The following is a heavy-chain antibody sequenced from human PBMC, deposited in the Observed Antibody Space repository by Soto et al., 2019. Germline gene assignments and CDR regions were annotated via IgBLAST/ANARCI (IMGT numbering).Heavy chain of an antibody. Sequence: QVQLVESGGDLVKPGGSLRLSCEASGFTFSDFQMSWVRQAPGKGLEWISYISGGGTTTYNADSVKGRFAISRDNAKNSLFLQMDSLRAEDTAVYYCARDLRGYDSKSYYYYYDMDVWGNGTTVTVSS. V-gene: IGHV3-11*01. D-gene: IGHD5-12*01. J-gene: IGHJ6*03. CDR2: ISGGGTTT. CDR1: GFTFSDFQ. CDR3: ARDLRGYDSKSYYYYYDMDV.